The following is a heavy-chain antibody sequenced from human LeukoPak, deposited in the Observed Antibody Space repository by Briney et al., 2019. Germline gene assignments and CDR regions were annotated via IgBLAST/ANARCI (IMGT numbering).Heavy chain of an antibody. J-gene: IGHJ4*02. V-gene: IGHV3-48*01. CDR3: ARSVAGSFDY. CDR1: GFTFSSYS. Sequence: GGSLRLSCAASGFTFSSYSMNWVRQAPGKGLECVSYISSVNTIHYADSVKGRFTISRDNAKNSVYLQMEGLRAEDTAVYYCARSVAGSFDYWGQGTLVTVSS. D-gene: IGHD6-19*01. CDR2: ISSVNTI.